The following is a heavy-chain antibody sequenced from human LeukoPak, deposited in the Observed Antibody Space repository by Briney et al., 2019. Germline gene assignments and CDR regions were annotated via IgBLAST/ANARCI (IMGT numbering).Heavy chain of an antibody. D-gene: IGHD3-10*01. CDR1: GGSISGYF. CDR3: ARLKEGIDY. J-gene: IGHJ4*02. V-gene: IGHV4-4*07. CDR2: IYASGST. Sequence: SETLSLTCTVSGGSISGYFWSWIRQPAGKGLEWIGRIYASGSTNYNPSLDSRVTMSVDTSNNQFSLKLTSVTATDTAVYYCARLKEGIDYWGQGTLVTVSS.